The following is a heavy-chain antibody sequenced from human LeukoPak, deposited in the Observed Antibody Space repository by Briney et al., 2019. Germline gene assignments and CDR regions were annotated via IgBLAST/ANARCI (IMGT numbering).Heavy chain of an antibody. CDR1: GLSITDYY. CDR2: ISSVTGAI. V-gene: IGHV3-11*01. D-gene: IGHD2-2*02. Sequence: GGSLRLSCAASGLSITDYYMSWIRQSPGGALQWIAYISSVTGAIHYANSMKGRFTMSRDNTKNSVYLQMNSLRTEDTAMYFCVSTPAIRRLNFWGQGTLVTVSS. J-gene: IGHJ4*02. CDR3: VSTPAIRRLNF.